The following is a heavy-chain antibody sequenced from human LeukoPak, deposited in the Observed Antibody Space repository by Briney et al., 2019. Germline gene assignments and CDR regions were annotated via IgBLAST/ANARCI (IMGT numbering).Heavy chain of an antibody. D-gene: IGHD1-26*01. CDR2: IYHSGST. CDR1: GGSISSGGYS. Sequence: SQTLSLTCAVSGGSISSGGYSWSWIRQPPGKGLEWIGYIYHSGSTYYNPSLKSRVTISVDTSKNQFSLKLSSVTAADTAVYYCARDGDSGSYSPYYYYGMDVWGQGTTVTVSS. J-gene: IGHJ6*02. CDR3: ARDGDSGSYSPYYYYGMDV. V-gene: IGHV4-30-2*01.